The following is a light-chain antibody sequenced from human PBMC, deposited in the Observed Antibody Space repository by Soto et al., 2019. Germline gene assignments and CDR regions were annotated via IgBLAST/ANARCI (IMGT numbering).Light chain of an antibody. CDR1: SSNIGNNY. Sequence: QSVLTQPPSVSAAPGQKVTISCSGSSSNIGNNYVSWYQQLPGTAPKLLIYDNNKRPSGIPDRFSGSKSGDTASLTISGLQAEDEADYYCSSYSRSSIPVFGGGTKLTVL. CDR3: SSYSRSSIPV. CDR2: DNN. V-gene: IGLV1-51*01. J-gene: IGLJ2*01.